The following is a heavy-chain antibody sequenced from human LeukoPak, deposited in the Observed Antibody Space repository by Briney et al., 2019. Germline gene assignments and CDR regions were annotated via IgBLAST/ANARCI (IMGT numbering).Heavy chain of an antibody. J-gene: IGHJ4*02. V-gene: IGHV3-30-3*01. D-gene: IGHD3-16*02. CDR3: ARTCSWSLSRFDY. CDR2: ISYDGSNK. CDR1: GFTFSNYV. Sequence: GGSLRLSCAASGFTFSNYVIHWVRQAPGKGLEWVAVISYDGSNKYYADSVKGRFTISRDNSKNTLYLQMNSLRAEDTAVYYCARTCSWSLSRFDYWGQGSLVTVSS.